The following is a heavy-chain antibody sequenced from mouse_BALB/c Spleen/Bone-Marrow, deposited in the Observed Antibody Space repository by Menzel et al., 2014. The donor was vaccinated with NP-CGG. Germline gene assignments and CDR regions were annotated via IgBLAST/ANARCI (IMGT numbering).Heavy chain of an antibody. CDR3: ARATTAGFAY. CDR2: IYPYNGGT. D-gene: IGHD1-2*01. Sequence: EVQLQQSGPELVRPGASVKISCKASGYTFTDYNMHWVKQSHGKSLEWIGYIYPYNGGTGYNQKFKSKATLTVDNSSSTAYMELRSLTSEDSAVYYCARATTAGFAYWGQGTLVTVSA. V-gene: IGHV1S29*02. CDR1: GYTFTDYN. J-gene: IGHJ3*01.